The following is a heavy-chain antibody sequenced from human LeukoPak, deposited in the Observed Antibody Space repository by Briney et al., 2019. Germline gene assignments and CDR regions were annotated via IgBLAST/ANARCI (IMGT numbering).Heavy chain of an antibody. V-gene: IGHV4-61*02. CDR2: IYTSGST. D-gene: IGHD6-13*01. Sequence: SETLSLTCTVSGGSISSGSYYWSWIRQPAGKGLEWIGRIYTSGSTNYNPSLKSRVTISVDTSKNQFSLKLSSVTAADTAVYYCARDSGYSSSWYRWGQGTMVTVSS. CDR3: ARDSGYSSSWYR. J-gene: IGHJ3*01. CDR1: GGSISSGSYY.